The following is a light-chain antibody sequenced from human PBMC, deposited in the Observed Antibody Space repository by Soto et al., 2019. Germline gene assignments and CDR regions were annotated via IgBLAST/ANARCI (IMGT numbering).Light chain of an antibody. CDR3: QQSYNIQALT. CDR1: QGIRND. V-gene: IGKV1-39*01. Sequence: DIQMTQSPSSLSASVGDRVTISCRASQGIRNDLAWHQQKPGKAPRVLIYGAASLQSGVPSRFSGSGSGTNFSLTINSLQPEDYATYYCQQSYNIQALTFGGGTKVEIK. J-gene: IGKJ4*01. CDR2: GAA.